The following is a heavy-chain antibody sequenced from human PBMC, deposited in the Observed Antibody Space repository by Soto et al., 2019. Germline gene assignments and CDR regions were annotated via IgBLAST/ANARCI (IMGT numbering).Heavy chain of an antibody. CDR2: IYYSGST. Sequence: SETLSLTCTVSGGSISSYYWSWIRQPPGKGLEWIGYIYYSGSTNYNPSLKSRVTISVDTSKNQFSLKLSSVTAADTAVYYCAGEKCIGSCDYYYYGMDVWGQGTTVTVSS. CDR1: GGSISSYY. D-gene: IGHD2-15*01. CDR3: AGEKCIGSCDYYYYGMDV. J-gene: IGHJ6*02. V-gene: IGHV4-59*01.